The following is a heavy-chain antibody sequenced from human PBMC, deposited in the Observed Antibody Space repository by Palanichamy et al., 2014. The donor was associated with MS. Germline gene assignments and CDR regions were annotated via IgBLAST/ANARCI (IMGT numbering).Heavy chain of an antibody. CDR3: ARSRPDIVLVVYAIFSRYYFDY. J-gene: IGHJ4*02. Sequence: VQLQEWGPGLVKPSQTLSLTCTVSGGSISSGDYYWSWIRQPPRKGLEWIGYIYYSGSTYYNPPLKSRVTISVDTSKNQFSLKLSSVTAADTAVYYCARSRPDIVLVVYAIFSRYYFDYWGQGTLVTVSS. D-gene: IGHD2-8*02. CDR2: IYYSGST. V-gene: IGHV4-30-4*01. CDR1: GGSISSGDYY.